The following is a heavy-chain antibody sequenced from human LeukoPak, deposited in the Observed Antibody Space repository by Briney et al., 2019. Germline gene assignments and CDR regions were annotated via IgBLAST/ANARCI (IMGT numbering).Heavy chain of an antibody. CDR1: GGSISSSNYY. Sequence: SETLSLTCTVSGGSISSSNYYWGWIRQPPGKGLEWIGSIYYSGSTYYNPSLKSRVTISVDTSKNQFSLKLTSVTAADTAAYYCARVPYYYGSGKTHPFDYWGQGTLVTVSS. CDR2: IYYSGST. D-gene: IGHD3-10*01. J-gene: IGHJ4*02. CDR3: ARVPYYYGSGKTHPFDY. V-gene: IGHV4-39*07.